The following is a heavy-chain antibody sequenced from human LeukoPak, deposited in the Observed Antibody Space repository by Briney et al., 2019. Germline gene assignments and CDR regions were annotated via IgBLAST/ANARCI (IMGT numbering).Heavy chain of an antibody. CDR1: GFTFSDYY. CDR3: ARELSGVTMIVVAIGY. CDR2: ISSSGSTI. D-gene: IGHD3-22*01. Sequence: PGGSLRLSCAASGFTFSDYYMSWIRQAPGKGLEWVSYISSSGSTIYYADSVKGRFTISRDNAKNSLYLQMNSLRAEDTAVYYCARELSGVTMIVVAIGYWGQGTLVTVSS. J-gene: IGHJ4*02. V-gene: IGHV3-11*01.